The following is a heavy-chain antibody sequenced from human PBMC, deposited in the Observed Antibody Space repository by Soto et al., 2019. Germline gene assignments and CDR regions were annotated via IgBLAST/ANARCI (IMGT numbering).Heavy chain of an antibody. Sequence: QVQLQESGPGLVKPSETLSLTCTVSGGSVSRGSYYWSWSRQPPGKGLEWIGCIYYSGSTNYNPSPGRRVTRSVDSSKNQFYMKLSSVTAADTAVYYVASGSEGWYQGRYYSGMDVWGQGTKVTVSS. CDR3: ASGSEGWYQGRYYSGMDV. CDR2: IYYSGST. CDR1: GGSVSRGSYY. D-gene: IGHD6-19*01. V-gene: IGHV4-61*01. J-gene: IGHJ6*02.